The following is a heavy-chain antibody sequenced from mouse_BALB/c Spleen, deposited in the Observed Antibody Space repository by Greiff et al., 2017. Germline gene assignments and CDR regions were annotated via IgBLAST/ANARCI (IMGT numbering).Heavy chain of an antibody. J-gene: IGHJ4*01. CDR2: INPSTGYT. V-gene: IGHV1-7*01. CDR1: GYTFTSYW. CDR3: ARQGGDAMDY. Sequence: QVQLKQSGAELAKPGASVKMSCKASGYTFTSYWMHWVKQRPGQGLEWIGYINPSTGYTEYNQKFKDKATLTADKSSSTAYMQLSSLTSEDSAVYYCARQGGDAMDYWGQGTSVTVSS.